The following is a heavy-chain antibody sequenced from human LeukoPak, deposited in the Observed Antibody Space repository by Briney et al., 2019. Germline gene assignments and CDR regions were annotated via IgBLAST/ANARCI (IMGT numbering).Heavy chain of an antibody. CDR2: ISSSGSTI. V-gene: IGHV3-48*03. Sequence: GGSLRLSCAASGFIFSSYEMNWVRQAPGKGLEWVSYISSSGSTIYYADSVKGRFTISRDNTKNSLYLQMNRLRAEDTAVYYCARDLVLDPWGQGTLVTVSS. D-gene: IGHD2-2*01. CDR1: GFIFSSYE. J-gene: IGHJ5*02. CDR3: ARDLVLDP.